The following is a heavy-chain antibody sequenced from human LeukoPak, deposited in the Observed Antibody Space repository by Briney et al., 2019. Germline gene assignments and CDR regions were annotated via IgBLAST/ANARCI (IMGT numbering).Heavy chain of an antibody. V-gene: IGHV3-33*06. CDR2: IWYDGSNK. CDR3: AKAIGGDYAYFDL. J-gene: IGHJ2*01. CDR1: GFTFSSYG. D-gene: IGHD4-17*01. Sequence: PGRSLRLSCAASGFTFSSYGMHWVRQAPGKGLEWVAVIWYDGSNKYYADSVKGRFTISRDNSKNTLYLQMNSLRAEDTAVYYCAKAIGGDYAYFDLWGRRTLVTVSS.